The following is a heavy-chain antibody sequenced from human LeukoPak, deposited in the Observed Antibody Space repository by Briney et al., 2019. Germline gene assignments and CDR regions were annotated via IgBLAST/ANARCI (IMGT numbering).Heavy chain of an antibody. J-gene: IGHJ6*02. CDR2: SSRTGTNI. V-gene: IGHV3-11*04. Sequence: PGGSLRLSCAASGFTFNDYYMSWIRQAPGKGLEWISFSSRTGTNIYYADSVRGRFTISRDNAKNSLFLQMNSLRGEDTAVYYCAMLMGGMNAWGQGTTVIVSS. CDR3: AMLMGGMNA. D-gene: IGHD3-16*01. CDR1: GFTFNDYY.